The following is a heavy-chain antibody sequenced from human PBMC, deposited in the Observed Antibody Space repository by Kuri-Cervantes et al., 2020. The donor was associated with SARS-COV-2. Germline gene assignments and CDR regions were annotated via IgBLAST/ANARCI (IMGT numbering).Heavy chain of an antibody. Sequence: GGSLRLSCAASGFTFSSYWMSWVRQAPGKGLEWVAVISYDGSNKYYADSVKGRFTISRDNSKNTLYLQMNSLRAEDTAVYYCARGGDIVLMVYAIPLYGAFDIWGQGTMVTVSS. D-gene: IGHD2-8*01. CDR2: ISYDGSNK. CDR3: ARGGDIVLMVYAIPLYGAFDI. CDR1: GFTFSSYW. J-gene: IGHJ3*02. V-gene: IGHV3-30-3*01.